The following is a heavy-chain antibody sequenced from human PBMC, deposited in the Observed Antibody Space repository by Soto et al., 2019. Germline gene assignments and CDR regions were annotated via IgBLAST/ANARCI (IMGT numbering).Heavy chain of an antibody. CDR2: INAGNGNT. Sequence: GASVKVSCKASGYTFTSYAMHWVRQAPGQRLEWMGWINAGNGNTKYSQKFQGRVTITRDTSASTAYMELSSLRSEDTAVYYCARDRGYSSSSWWFDPWGQGTLVTVSS. V-gene: IGHV1-3*01. D-gene: IGHD6-6*01. J-gene: IGHJ5*02. CDR3: ARDRGYSSSSWWFDP. CDR1: GYTFTSYA.